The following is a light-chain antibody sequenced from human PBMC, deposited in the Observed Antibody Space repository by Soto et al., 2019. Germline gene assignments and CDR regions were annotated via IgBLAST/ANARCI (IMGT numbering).Light chain of an antibody. J-gene: IGKJ5*01. Sequence: EIMMTQSPATLSVSPGERATLSCRASQSVRNNLAWYQQKPGQAPRLLIYYASTRATGIPARFSGSGSGTDFTLTISSIQSEDFALYYFQQYNNWPPITFGQGTRLEIK. CDR2: YAS. CDR3: QQYNNWPPIT. CDR1: QSVRNN. V-gene: IGKV3-15*01.